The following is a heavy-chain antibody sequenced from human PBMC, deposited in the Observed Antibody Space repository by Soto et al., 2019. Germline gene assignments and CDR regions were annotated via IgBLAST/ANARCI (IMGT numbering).Heavy chain of an antibody. J-gene: IGHJ4*01. V-gene: IGHV4-61*05. CDR1: GGSINSSSYY. CDR3: ARLGGYYQAFDS. CDR2: IYYTGTT. D-gene: IGHD3-22*01. Sequence: SETLSLTCTVSGGSINSSSYYWGWIRQPPGQGLEWVGYIYYTGTTTNNPSLRSRVDISIDASKSQFSLDLRSVTAADTAVYYCARLGGYYQAFDSWGHGALVTVSS.